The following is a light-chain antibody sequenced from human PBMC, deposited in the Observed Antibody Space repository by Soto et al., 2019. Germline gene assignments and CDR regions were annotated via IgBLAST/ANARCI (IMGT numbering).Light chain of an antibody. CDR2: EVS. V-gene: IGLV2-8*01. CDR1: SSDVGTNNY. J-gene: IGLJ1*01. CDR3: CARARTQNYV. Sequence: QSALTQPPSASGSPGQSVTISCTGTSSDVGTNNYVSWYQQHPGKAPNLLIYEVSKRPSGVPDRFSGSKSGNTASLTVSGLQADDEADSYCCARARTQNYVFGPGTKLTVL.